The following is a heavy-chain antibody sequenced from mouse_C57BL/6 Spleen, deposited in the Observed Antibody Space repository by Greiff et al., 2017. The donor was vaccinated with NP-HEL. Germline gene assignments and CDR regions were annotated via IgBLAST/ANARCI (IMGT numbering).Heavy chain of an antibody. V-gene: IGHV5-17*01. CDR2: ISSGSSTI. CDR3: ARGSDYYAMDY. Sequence: EVKVVESGGGLVKPGGSLKLSCAASGSTFSDYGMHWVRQAPEKGLEWVAYISSGSSTIYYADTVKGRFTISRDNAKNTLFLQMTSLRSEDTAMYYCARGSDYYAMDYWGQGTSVTVSS. CDR1: GSTFSDYG. J-gene: IGHJ4*01.